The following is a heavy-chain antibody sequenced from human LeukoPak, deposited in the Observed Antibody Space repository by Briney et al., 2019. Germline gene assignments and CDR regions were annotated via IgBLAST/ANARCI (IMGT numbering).Heavy chain of an antibody. CDR1: GGSISSSSYY. D-gene: IGHD5-12*01. CDR2: IYYSGST. J-gene: IGHJ4*02. Sequence: PSETLSLTCTVSGGSISSSSYYWGWIRQPPGKGLEWIGSIYYSGSTYYNPSLKSRVTISVDTSKNQFSLKLSSVTAADTAVYYCATSIRGCFDYWGQGTLVTVSS. V-gene: IGHV4-39*01. CDR3: ATSIRGCFDY.